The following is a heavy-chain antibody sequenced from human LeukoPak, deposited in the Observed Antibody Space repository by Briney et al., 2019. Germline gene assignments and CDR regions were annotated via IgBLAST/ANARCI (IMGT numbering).Heavy chain of an antibody. J-gene: IGHJ4*02. CDR2: INHSGST. V-gene: IGHV4-34*01. CDR1: GGSFSGYY. Sequence: SETLSLTCAIYGGSFSGYYWSWIREPPGKGLEWIGEINHSGSTNYNPSLKSRVTISVDTSKNQFSLKLSSVTAADTAVYYCASGRWLQPRYWGQGTLVTVYS. D-gene: IGHD5-24*01. CDR3: ASGRWLQPRY.